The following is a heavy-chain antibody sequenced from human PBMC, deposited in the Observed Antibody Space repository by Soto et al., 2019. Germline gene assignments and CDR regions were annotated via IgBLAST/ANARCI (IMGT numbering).Heavy chain of an antibody. CDR1: GGSISSSTYY. Sequence: PSETLSLTCTVSGGSISSSTYYWAWIRQPPGKGLEWIGNIYYTGSTYYNPSLKSRVTISVDTSKTQFSLKLSSVTAADTAVYYCASPQTVTSGYFDYWGQGTLVTVSS. V-gene: IGHV4-39*01. D-gene: IGHD4-17*01. J-gene: IGHJ4*02. CDR2: IYYTGST. CDR3: ASPQTVTSGYFDY.